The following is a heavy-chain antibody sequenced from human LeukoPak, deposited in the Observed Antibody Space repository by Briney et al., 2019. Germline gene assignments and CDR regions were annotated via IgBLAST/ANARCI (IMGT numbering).Heavy chain of an antibody. D-gene: IGHD6-19*01. J-gene: IGHJ4*02. CDR1: GFTFSSYE. CDR3: ARGLAVAGTGEY. Sequence: PGGSLRLSCAASGFTFSSYEMNWVRQAPGKGLVWVSYISSSGSTIYYADSVKGRFTISRDNAKNSLYLQMNSLRAEDTAVYYCARGLAVAGTGEYWGQGTLVTVSS. V-gene: IGHV3-48*03. CDR2: ISSSGSTI.